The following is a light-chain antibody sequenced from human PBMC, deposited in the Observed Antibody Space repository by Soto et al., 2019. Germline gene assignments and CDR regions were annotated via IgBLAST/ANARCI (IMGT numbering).Light chain of an antibody. CDR2: DAS. CDR1: QSVRSN. J-gene: IGKJ5*01. CDR3: QQRNDWPAIS. V-gene: IGKV3-11*01. Sequence: EIVLTQSPGTLSLSPGERATLSCRASQSVRSNLAWYQQKPGQAPRLLIYDASNRATGIPARFSGSGSGTDFTLNISSLEPEDFAVYYCQQRNDWPAISFGQGTRLEI.